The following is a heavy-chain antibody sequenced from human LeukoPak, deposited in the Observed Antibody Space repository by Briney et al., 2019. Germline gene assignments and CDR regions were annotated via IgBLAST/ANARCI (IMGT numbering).Heavy chain of an antibody. CDR3: ARGGNAFDI. J-gene: IGHJ3*02. CDR1: GGSFSGYY. Sequence: SETLSLPCAVYGGSFSGYYWSWIRQPPGKGLEWIGEIDHSGSTNYNPSLKSRVTISVDTSKNQFSLKLSSVTAADTAVYYCARGGNAFDIWGQGTMVTVSS. D-gene: IGHD1-26*01. CDR2: IDHSGST. V-gene: IGHV4-34*01.